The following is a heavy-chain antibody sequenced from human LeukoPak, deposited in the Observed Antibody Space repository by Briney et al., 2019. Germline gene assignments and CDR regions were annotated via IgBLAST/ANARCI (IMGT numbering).Heavy chain of an antibody. CDR3: ARGRPIARDNWFDP. CDR1: GGSFSGYY. V-gene: IGHV4-34*01. CDR2: INHSGST. Sequence: SETLSLTCAVYGGSFSGYYWSWIRQPPGKGLEWIGEINHSGSTNYNPSLKSRATISVDTSKNQFSLKLSSVTAADTAVYYCARGRPIARDNWFDPWGQGTLVTVSS. J-gene: IGHJ5*02.